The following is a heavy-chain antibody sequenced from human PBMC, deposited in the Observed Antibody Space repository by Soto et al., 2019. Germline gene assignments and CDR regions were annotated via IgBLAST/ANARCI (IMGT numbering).Heavy chain of an antibody. CDR3: ARGGYYGSGSYYMPTPNYYYYGMDV. V-gene: IGHV4-34*01. CDR1: GGSFSGYY. CDR2: INHSGST. Sequence: PSETLSLTCAVYGGSFSGYYWSWIRQPPGKGLEWIGEINHSGSTNYNPSLKSRVTISVDTSKNQFSLKLSSVTAADTAVYYCARGGYYGSGSYYMPTPNYYYYGMDVWGQGTTVTVSS. J-gene: IGHJ6*02. D-gene: IGHD3-10*01.